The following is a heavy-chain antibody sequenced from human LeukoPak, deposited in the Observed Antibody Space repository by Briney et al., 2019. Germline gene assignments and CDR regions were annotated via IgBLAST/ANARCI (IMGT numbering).Heavy chain of an antibody. CDR2: IIPIFGTA. CDR1: GYTFTSYA. CDR3: ARGNKPRENYGGNSVYYYYGMDV. V-gene: IGHV1-69*13. D-gene: IGHD4-23*01. Sequence: SVKVSCKASGYTFTSYAISWVRKAPGQGLEWMGGIIPIFGTANYAQKFQGRVTITADESTSTAYMELSSLRSEDTAVYYCARGNKPRENYGGNSVYYYYGMDVWGQGTTVTVSS. J-gene: IGHJ6*02.